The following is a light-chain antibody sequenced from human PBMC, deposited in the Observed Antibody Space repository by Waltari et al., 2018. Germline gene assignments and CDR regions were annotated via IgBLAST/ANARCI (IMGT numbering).Light chain of an antibody. CDR2: DDT. Sequence: YELTQPPSVSVAPGKTAKISCGGHDIREKPGPWYQQKPAQAPVLVLYDDTVRPSGIPKRFSASDTATLTIARVEAGDEAVYYCQVWDGDSDHPVFGGGTKLTVL. CDR3: QVWDGDSDHPV. CDR1: DIREKP. J-gene: IGLJ2*01. V-gene: IGLV3-21*03.